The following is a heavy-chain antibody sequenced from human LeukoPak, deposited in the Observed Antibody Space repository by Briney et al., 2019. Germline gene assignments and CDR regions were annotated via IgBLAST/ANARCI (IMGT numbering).Heavy chain of an antibody. Sequence: VASVKVSCKASGYTFTSYGISWVRQAPGQGLEWMGWISAYNGNTNYAQKLQGRVTMTTDTSTSTAYMELRSLRSDDTAVYYCARDPPSYYDYVWGSSPFDYWGQGTLVTVSS. CDR2: ISAYNGNT. V-gene: IGHV1-18*01. CDR3: ARDPPSYYDYVWGSSPFDY. J-gene: IGHJ4*02. CDR1: GYTFTSYG. D-gene: IGHD3-16*01.